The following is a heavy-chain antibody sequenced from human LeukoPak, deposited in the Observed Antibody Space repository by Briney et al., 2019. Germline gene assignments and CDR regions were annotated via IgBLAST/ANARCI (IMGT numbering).Heavy chain of an antibody. Sequence: SQTLSLTCTVSGGSISSGGYYWSWIRQHPGKGLEWIGYIYYSGSTYYNPSLKSRATISVDTSKNQFSLKLSSVTAADTAVYYCARDGSGSYYRDAFDIWGQGTMVTVSS. V-gene: IGHV4-31*03. J-gene: IGHJ3*02. CDR3: ARDGSGSYYRDAFDI. CDR1: GGSISSGGYY. CDR2: IYYSGST. D-gene: IGHD3-10*01.